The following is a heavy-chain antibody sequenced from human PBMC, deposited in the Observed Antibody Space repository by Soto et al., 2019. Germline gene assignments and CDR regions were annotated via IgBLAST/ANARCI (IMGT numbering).Heavy chain of an antibody. CDR1: GDTFNDYY. CDR3: ARESGGATATLDYYYFYMDV. V-gene: IGHV1-2*04. CDR2: LNPNGGVT. Sequence: QVQLVQSGAEVKRPGASVTVSCRSSGDTFNDYYIHWVRQAPGQGLGWMGWLNPNGGVTKYAQKFQGWVSMTRDTSIRTVYMQLSRLRSDDTAVYYCARESGGATATLDYYYFYMDVWGTGTTVTVSS. J-gene: IGHJ6*03. D-gene: IGHD5-12*01.